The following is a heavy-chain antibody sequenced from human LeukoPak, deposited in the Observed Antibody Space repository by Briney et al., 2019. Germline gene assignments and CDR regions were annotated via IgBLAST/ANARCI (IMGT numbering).Heavy chain of an antibody. CDR3: ASQESDFWSGYYNRNYMDV. D-gene: IGHD3-3*01. Sequence: SETLSLTCTVSGGSIGSGGYYLSWIRQPPGKGLEWIGEINHSGTTNYNPSLKSRVTISIDTSKNQFSLNLSSVTAADTAVYYCASQESDFWSGYYNRNYMDVWGKGTTVTVSS. J-gene: IGHJ6*03. CDR2: INHSGTT. V-gene: IGHV4-39*07. CDR1: GGSIGSGGYY.